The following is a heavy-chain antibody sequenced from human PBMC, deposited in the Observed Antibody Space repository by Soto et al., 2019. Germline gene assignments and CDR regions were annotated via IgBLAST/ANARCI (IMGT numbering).Heavy chain of an antibody. Sequence: QVQLQESGPGLVKPSQTLSLTCTVSGGSISSGGYYWSWIRQHPGKGLEWIGYIYYSGSTYYNPSLKSRVTIPVDTSKNQFSLKLSSVTVADTPVYWCARGYFGSGNYYNPSLGIDVWGQGTTVTVSS. CDR3: ARGYFGSGNYYNPSLGIDV. D-gene: IGHD3-10*01. J-gene: IGHJ6*02. CDR2: IYYSGST. V-gene: IGHV4-31*03. CDR1: GGSISSGGYY.